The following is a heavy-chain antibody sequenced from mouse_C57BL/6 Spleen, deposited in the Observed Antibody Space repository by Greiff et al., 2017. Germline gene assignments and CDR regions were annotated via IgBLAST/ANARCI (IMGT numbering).Heavy chain of an antibody. CDR1: GFTFSDYY. V-gene: IGHV5-16*01. CDR3: ARDPDDYAMDY. Sequence: EVKLMESEGGLVQPGSSMKLSCTASGFTFSDYYMAWVRQVPEKGLEWVANINYDGSSTYYLDSLKSRFIISRDNAKNILYLQMSSLKSEDTATYYCARDPDDYAMDYWGQGTSVTVSS. CDR2: INYDGSST. J-gene: IGHJ4*01.